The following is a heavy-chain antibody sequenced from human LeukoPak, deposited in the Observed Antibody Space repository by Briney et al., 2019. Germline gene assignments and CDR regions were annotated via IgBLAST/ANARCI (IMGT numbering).Heavy chain of an antibody. CDR2: ISAYNGNT. Sequence: ASVKVSCKASGYTFTSYGISWVRQAPGQGLEWMGWISAYNGNTNYAQKLQGRVTMTEDTSTDTAYMELSSLRSEDTAVYYCATAYCGGDCFRGWFDPWGQGTLVTVSS. CDR3: ATAYCGGDCFRGWFDP. CDR1: GYTFTSYG. J-gene: IGHJ5*02. D-gene: IGHD2-21*02. V-gene: IGHV1-18*01.